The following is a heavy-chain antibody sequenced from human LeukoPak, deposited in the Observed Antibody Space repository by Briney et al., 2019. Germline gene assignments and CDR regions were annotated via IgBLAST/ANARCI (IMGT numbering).Heavy chain of an antibody. CDR1: GFTFSGSA. CDR3: AREYYDILTGYHDAFDI. Sequence: GRSLRLSCAASGFTFSGSAMHWVRQAPGKGLEWVAFISYDGSNKYYADSVKGRFTISRDNSKNTLYLQMNSLTTEDTAVYYCAREYYDILTGYHDAFDIWGQGTMVTVSS. V-gene: IGHV3-30*04. CDR2: ISYDGSNK. J-gene: IGHJ3*02. D-gene: IGHD3-9*01.